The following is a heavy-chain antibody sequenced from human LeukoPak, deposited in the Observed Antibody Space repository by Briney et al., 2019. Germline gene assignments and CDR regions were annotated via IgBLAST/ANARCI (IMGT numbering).Heavy chain of an antibody. CDR1: GFTFSSYG. Sequence: PGGSLRLSCAASGFTFSSYGMNWVRQAPGKGLEWVSYISSSSSTIYYADSVKGRFTISRDNAKNSLYLQMNSLRAEDTAVYYCARAGSNSWSLRWGQGALVTVSS. CDR3: ARAGSNSWSLR. D-gene: IGHD1-26*01. V-gene: IGHV3-48*04. J-gene: IGHJ4*02. CDR2: ISSSSSTI.